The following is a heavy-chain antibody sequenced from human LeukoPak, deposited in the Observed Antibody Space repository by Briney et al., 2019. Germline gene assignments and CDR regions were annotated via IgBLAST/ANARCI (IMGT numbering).Heavy chain of an antibody. Sequence: GGSLRLSCAASGFTFSNYGMHWVRQAPGTGLEWVAFIRYDGSNKYYADSVKGRFTISRDNSEKTLYLQMNSLRPEDTAVHDGAKEGRTRAYFPDNWGQRTPVTVSP. CDR1: GFTFSNYG. D-gene: IGHD3-16*01. V-gene: IGHV3-30*02. CDR3: AKEGRTRAYFPDN. J-gene: IGHJ4*02. CDR2: IRYDGSNK.